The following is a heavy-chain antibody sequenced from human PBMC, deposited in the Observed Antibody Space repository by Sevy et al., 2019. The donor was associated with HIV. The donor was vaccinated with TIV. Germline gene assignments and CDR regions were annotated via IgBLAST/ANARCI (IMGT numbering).Heavy chain of an antibody. D-gene: IGHD2-8*01. CDR3: ARESRRCSNGVCYGYYGLDV. CDR2: ISLSGSTI. Sequence: RGSLRLSCAASGFIFSDYYMSWIRQAPGKGLEWVSYISLSGSTIYYADSVKGRFTISRDNAKNSLYLQMNSLRAEDTAVYFCARESRRCSNGVCYGYYGLDVWGQGTTVTVSS. J-gene: IGHJ6*02. V-gene: IGHV3-11*01. CDR1: GFIFSDYY.